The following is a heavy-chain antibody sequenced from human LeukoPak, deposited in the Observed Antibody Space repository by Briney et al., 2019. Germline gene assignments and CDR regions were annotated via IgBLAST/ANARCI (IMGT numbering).Heavy chain of an antibody. CDR1: GLTFSKSW. Sequence: PGGSLRLSCVASGLTFSKSWMSWLRQAPGKGLEWVDNIRGDGGLKQYVDSVKGRFTIARDNAKNSLYLQMNSLRVEDTAVYYCAFSTNWAYWFDPWGQGTQVTVSS. CDR2: IRGDGGLK. V-gene: IGHV3-7*05. CDR3: AFSTNWAYWFDP. D-gene: IGHD3-3*02. J-gene: IGHJ5*02.